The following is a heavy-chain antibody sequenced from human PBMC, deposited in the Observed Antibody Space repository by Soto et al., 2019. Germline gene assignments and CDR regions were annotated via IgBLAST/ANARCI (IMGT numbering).Heavy chain of an antibody. CDR3: ARETTGCAFDY. J-gene: IGHJ4*02. CDR1: GFTFSSYS. Sequence: GGSLRLSCAASGFTFSSYSMNWVRQAPGKGLEWVSSISSSSSYIYYADSVEGRFTISRDNAKNSLYLQMNSLRAEDTAVYYCARETTGCAFDYWGQGTLVTVSS. CDR2: ISSSSSYI. V-gene: IGHV3-21*01. D-gene: IGHD4-17*01.